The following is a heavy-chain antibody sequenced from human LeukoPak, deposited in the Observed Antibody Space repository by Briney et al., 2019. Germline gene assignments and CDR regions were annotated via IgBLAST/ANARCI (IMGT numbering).Heavy chain of an antibody. J-gene: IGHJ4*02. D-gene: IGHD2-15*01. CDR1: GFPFGSYP. Sequence: GDSLRLSCVASGFPFGSYPMTWVRQSPVKGLEWVSTIGTTDDTYYADSVKGRFTISKDNYKDTLYLQMHSLGAEDTAIYYCAKSRIVDHRGYFDYWGQGTLVTVSS. CDR3: AKSRIVDHRGYFDY. V-gene: IGHV3-23*01. CDR2: IGTTDDT.